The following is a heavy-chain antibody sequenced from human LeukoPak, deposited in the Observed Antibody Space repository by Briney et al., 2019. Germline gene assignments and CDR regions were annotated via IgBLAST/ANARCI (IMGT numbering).Heavy chain of an antibody. D-gene: IGHD3-22*01. Sequence: PGGSLRLSCAASGFTVSSNYMSWVRQAPGKGLEWVSVIYSGGSTYYADSVKGRFTISRDNSKNTLHLQINNLRAEERAVYYCARLLDISDHWGQGTLVIVSS. CDR1: GFTVSSNY. CDR3: ARLLDISDH. J-gene: IGHJ4*02. CDR2: IYSGGST. V-gene: IGHV3-53*01.